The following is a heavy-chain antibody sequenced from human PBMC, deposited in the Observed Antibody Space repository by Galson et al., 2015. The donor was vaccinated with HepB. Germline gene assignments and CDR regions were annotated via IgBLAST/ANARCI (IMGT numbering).Heavy chain of an antibody. CDR3: ARALSTGYYDYIWGSYRWGYYYYYMDV. Sequence: SVKVSCKASGYTFTSYDINWVRQATGQGLEWMGWMNPNSGNTGYAQKFQGRVTMTRNTSISTAYMELSSLRSEDTAVYYCARALSTGYYDYIWGSYRWGYYYYYMDVWGKGTTVTVSS. CDR1: GYTFTSYD. V-gene: IGHV1-8*01. D-gene: IGHD3-16*02. J-gene: IGHJ6*03. CDR2: MNPNSGNT.